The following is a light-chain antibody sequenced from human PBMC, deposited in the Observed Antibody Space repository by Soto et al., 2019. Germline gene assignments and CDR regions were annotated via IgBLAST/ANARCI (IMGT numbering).Light chain of an antibody. CDR1: SSDIGGYDS. CDR2: EVN. CDR3: NSYTSSSPVVV. J-gene: IGLJ2*01. Sequence: QSVLTQPASVSGSPGQSITISCTGTSSDIGGYDSVSWYQQHPGKAPKLMIYEVNNRPSGVSNRFSGSKSGNTASLTISGLQADDEADYYCNSYTSSSPVVVFGGGTKVTVL. V-gene: IGLV2-14*01.